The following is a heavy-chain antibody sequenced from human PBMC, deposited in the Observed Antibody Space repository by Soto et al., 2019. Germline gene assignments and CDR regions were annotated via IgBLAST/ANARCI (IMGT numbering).Heavy chain of an antibody. Sequence: LSLTCNVSGGSIGSGDFFWGWVRQPPGKGLEWIGHISYGGDTFYNPSLQSRVSISVHTSNNQFSLKLSSVTAADTAVYYCARDSFCYDSGAYSHNAFDMWGRGTRVTVSS. CDR3: ARDSFCYDSGAYSHNAFDM. V-gene: IGHV4-30-4*01. J-gene: IGHJ3*02. CDR2: ISYGGDT. CDR1: GGSIGSGDFF. D-gene: IGHD6-19*01.